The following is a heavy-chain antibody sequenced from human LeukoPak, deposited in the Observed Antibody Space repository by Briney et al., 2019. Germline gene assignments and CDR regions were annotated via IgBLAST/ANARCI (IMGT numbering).Heavy chain of an antibody. V-gene: IGHV3-23*01. J-gene: IGHJ6*02. CDR1: GFTFSSYV. Sequence: GGSLRLSCAASGFTFSSYVMSWVRQAPGKGLEWVSAISGSAGSTYYADSVKGRFTIFRDNSKSTLYLQMNSLRAEDTAIYYCAKDVDCSGGSFYSYYYAMDVWGQGTTVTVS. CDR2: ISGSAGST. D-gene: IGHD2-15*01. CDR3: AKDVDCSGGSFYSYYYAMDV.